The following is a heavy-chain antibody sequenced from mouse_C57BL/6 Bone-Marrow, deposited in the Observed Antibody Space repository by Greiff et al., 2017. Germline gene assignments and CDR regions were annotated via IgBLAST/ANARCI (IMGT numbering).Heavy chain of an antibody. CDR2: IDPGSGST. CDR1: GYTFSSYW. CDR3: ARPYYGYSWYFDV. D-gene: IGHD2-9*01. V-gene: IGHV1-55*01. Sequence: VQGLQPGAELVKPGASVKMSCTASGYTFSSYWITWVKQRPGQGLEWIGDIDPGSGSTNYNEKFKRKATLTGETTSSTAYVELSSLTSEESTVYYCARPYYGYSWYFDVWGTGTTVTVSS. J-gene: IGHJ1*03.